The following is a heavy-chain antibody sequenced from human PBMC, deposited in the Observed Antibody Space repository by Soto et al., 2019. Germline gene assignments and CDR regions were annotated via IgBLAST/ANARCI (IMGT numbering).Heavy chain of an antibody. V-gene: IGHV4-34*01. CDR3: ARGHKGSLYWFDP. D-gene: IGHD2-15*01. CDR2: INHSGST. Sequence: QVQLQQWGAGLLKPSETLSLTCAVYGGSFSGYYWSWIRQSPGKGLEWIGEINHSGSTNYNPSLKSRVTISVDTSKNQFSLKLSSVTAADRAVYYCARGHKGSLYWFDPWGQGTLVTVSS. J-gene: IGHJ5*02. CDR1: GGSFSGYY.